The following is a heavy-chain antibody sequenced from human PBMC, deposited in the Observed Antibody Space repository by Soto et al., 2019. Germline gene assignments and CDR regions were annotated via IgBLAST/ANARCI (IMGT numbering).Heavy chain of an antibody. CDR3: ARDEDIVVVPAAATDLYGMDV. V-gene: IGHV1-3*01. CDR1: GYTFTSYA. J-gene: IGHJ6*02. Sequence: ASVKVSCKASGYTFTSYAMHWVRQAPGQRLEWMGWINAGNGNTKYSQKFQGRVTITRDTSASTAYMELSSLRSEDTAVYYCARDEDIVVVPAAATDLYGMDVWGQGTTVTVSS. D-gene: IGHD2-2*01. CDR2: INAGNGNT.